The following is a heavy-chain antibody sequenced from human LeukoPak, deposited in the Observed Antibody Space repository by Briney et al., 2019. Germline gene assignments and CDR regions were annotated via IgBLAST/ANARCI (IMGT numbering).Heavy chain of an antibody. Sequence: PGRSLRLSCAASGFTFSSHGMNWVRQAPGKGLEWVAVIWYDGSNKYYADSVEGRFTISRDNSKNTLYLQMNSLRDEDTAMYYCARWGDGKRFDYWGQGTLVTVSS. J-gene: IGHJ4*02. CDR1: GFTFSSHG. CDR3: ARWGDGKRFDY. CDR2: IWYDGSNK. V-gene: IGHV3-33*01. D-gene: IGHD2-21*02.